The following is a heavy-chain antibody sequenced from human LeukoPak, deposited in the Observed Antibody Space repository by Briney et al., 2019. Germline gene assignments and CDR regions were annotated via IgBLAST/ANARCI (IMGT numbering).Heavy chain of an antibody. V-gene: IGHV4-39*07. CDR3: ARVEDAFDI. CDR1: GGSISSSTYS. Sequence: SETLSLTCTVSGGSISSSTYSWGWIRQPPGKGLEWIGNIYYSGSTYYNPSLKSRVTISVDRSKNQFSLKLSSVTAADTAVYYCARVEDAFDIWGQGTMVTVSS. J-gene: IGHJ3*02. CDR2: IYYSGST.